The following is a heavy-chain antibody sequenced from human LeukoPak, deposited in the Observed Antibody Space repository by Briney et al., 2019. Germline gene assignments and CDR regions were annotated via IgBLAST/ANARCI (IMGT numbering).Heavy chain of an antibody. CDR1: GGSISSYF. V-gene: IGHV4-4*07. Sequence: KPSETLSLTCSVSGGSISSYFWNWIRQPAGKGLEWIGHIYTSGSTNYNPSLKSRVTMSVDTSKNQFSLKLSSVTAADTAVYYCARGSREMATIFGYWGQGTLVTVSS. CDR3: ARGSREMATIFGY. J-gene: IGHJ4*02. CDR2: IYTSGST. D-gene: IGHD5-24*01.